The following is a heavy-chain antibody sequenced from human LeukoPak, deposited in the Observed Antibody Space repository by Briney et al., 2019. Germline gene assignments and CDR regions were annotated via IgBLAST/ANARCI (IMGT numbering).Heavy chain of an antibody. CDR3: AKDLDYGETPAGAFDI. J-gene: IGHJ3*02. V-gene: IGHV3-23*01. D-gene: IGHD4-17*01. CDR2: ISGSGGST. Sequence: PGGSLRLSCAASGFTFSSYGMSWVRQAPGKGLEWVSAISGSGGSTYYADSVKGRFTISRDNAKNTLYLQMNSLRAEDTAVYYCAKDLDYGETPAGAFDIWGQGTMATVSS. CDR1: GFTFSSYG.